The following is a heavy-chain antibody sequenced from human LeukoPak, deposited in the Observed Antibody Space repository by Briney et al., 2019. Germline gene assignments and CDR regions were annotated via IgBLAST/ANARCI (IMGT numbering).Heavy chain of an antibody. J-gene: IGHJ4*02. Sequence: PSETLSLTCTVSGASISDYYWSWIRQPAGKGLEWIGRISSSGNTNYNPSLKSRVTMSVDTSKNQFSLKLSSVTAADTAVYHCARDRGELYDYWGQGTLVTVSS. V-gene: IGHV4-4*07. CDR2: ISSSGNT. CDR1: GASISDYY. CDR3: ARDRGELYDY. D-gene: IGHD3-10*01.